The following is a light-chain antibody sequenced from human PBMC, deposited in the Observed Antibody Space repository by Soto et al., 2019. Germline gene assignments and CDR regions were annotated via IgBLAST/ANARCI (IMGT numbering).Light chain of an antibody. CDR2: WAS. CDR3: QQYSNTPQT. CDR1: QSVLYSSNNKNY. J-gene: IGKJ1*01. V-gene: IGKV4-1*01. Sequence: DIVMTQSPDSLAVSLGERATINCKSSQSVLYSSNNKNYLAWYQQKPGQPPRLLIYWASTREYGVPNRFSGSGSGTDFNITISSQQAEDVAVYYCQQYSNTPQTFGQGTKVEIK.